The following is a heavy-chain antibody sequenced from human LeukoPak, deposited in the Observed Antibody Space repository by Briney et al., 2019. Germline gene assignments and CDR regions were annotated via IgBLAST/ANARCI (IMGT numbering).Heavy chain of an antibody. CDR1: GGSISSGSYY. Sequence: PSETLSLTCTVSGGSISSGSYYWSWIRQPAGKGLEWIGRIYTSGSTNYNPSLKSRVTISVDTSKNQFSLKLSSVTAADTAVYYCARGRYYDFWSGYPISSYFDYWGQGTLVTVSS. CDR2: IYTSGST. CDR3: ARGRYYDFWSGYPISSYFDY. D-gene: IGHD3-3*01. J-gene: IGHJ4*02. V-gene: IGHV4-61*02.